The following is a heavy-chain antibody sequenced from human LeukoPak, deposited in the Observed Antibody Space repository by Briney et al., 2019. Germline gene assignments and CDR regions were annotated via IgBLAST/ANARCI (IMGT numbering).Heavy chain of an antibody. Sequence: PSNTLSLTCAVYGWSFSGYYWSWLRHPPGKGLGLVGEINHSGTTNYTPSLKSLVSISVDTCKNQFSLKLSSVTAADTAVYYCARGGKRITMVRGVIFDYWGQGTLVTVSS. CDR1: GWSFSGYY. CDR2: INHSGTT. J-gene: IGHJ4*02. V-gene: IGHV4-34*01. CDR3: ARGGKRITMVRGVIFDY. D-gene: IGHD3-10*01.